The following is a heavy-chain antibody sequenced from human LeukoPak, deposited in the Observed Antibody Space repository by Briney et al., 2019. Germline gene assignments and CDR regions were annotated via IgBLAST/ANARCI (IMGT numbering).Heavy chain of an antibody. CDR3: ARVQWELLAGDYFDY. D-gene: IGHD1-26*01. Sequence: SETLSLTCTVSGGSISSYYWSWIRQPPGKGLEWIGYIYYSGSINYNPSLKSRVTISVDTSKNQFSLKLSSVTAADTAVYYCARVQWELLAGDYFDYWGQGTLVTVSS. V-gene: IGHV4-59*01. CDR1: GGSISSYY. J-gene: IGHJ4*02. CDR2: IYYSGSI.